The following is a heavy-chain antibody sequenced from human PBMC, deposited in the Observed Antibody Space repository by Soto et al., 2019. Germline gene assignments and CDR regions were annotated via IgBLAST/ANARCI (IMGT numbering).Heavy chain of an antibody. D-gene: IGHD5-18*01. J-gene: IGHJ4*02. CDR1: GYTFTGYY. CDR3: ARYSFGYSYGYSDF. V-gene: IGHV1-2*04. Sequence: ASVKVSCKASGYTFTGYYMHWVRQAPGQGLEWMGWINPNSGGTNYAQKFQGWVTMTRDTSISTAYMELSRLRSDDTAVYYCARYSFGYSYGYSDFSCQGTLVTVST. CDR2: INPNSGGT.